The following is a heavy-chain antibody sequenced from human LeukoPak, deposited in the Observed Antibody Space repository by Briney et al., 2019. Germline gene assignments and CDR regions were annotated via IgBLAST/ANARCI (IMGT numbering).Heavy chain of an antibody. V-gene: IGHV3-74*01. CDR3: ARVTYYYDSSGYPPDY. CDR2: INSDGSST. CDR1: GFTFSSYW. D-gene: IGHD3-22*01. Sequence: PGGSLRLSCAASGFTFSSYWMHWVRHAPGKGLVWVSRINSDGSSTSYADSVKGRFTISRDNVKNTLYLQMNSLRAEDTAVYYCARVTYYYDSSGYPPDYWGQGTLVTVSS. J-gene: IGHJ4*02.